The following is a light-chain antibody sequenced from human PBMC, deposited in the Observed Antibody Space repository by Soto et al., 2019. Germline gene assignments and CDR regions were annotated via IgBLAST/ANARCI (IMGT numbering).Light chain of an antibody. CDR1: QSVSSSY. CDR2: GAS. Sequence: EIVLTQSPGTLSLSPGERATLSCRASQSVSSSYLAWYQQKPGQAPRLLIYGASNRATGIPDRFSGSGSGTDFTLIISRLEPEDFAVYYCQRYGTSAPWTFGQGTKVEIK. V-gene: IGKV3-20*01. CDR3: QRYGTSAPWT. J-gene: IGKJ1*01.